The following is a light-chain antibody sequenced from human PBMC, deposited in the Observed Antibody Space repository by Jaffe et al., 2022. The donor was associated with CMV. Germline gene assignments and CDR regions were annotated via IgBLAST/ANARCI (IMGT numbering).Light chain of an antibody. CDR3: QHYDDWPIT. CDR2: GAS. CDR1: QSVSSN. Sequence: EILMTQSPATLSVSPGERATLSCRASQSVSSNLAWYQQRPGQAPRLLISGASTRATGIPARFSGSGFGTEFTLTITSLQSEDFAVYYCQHYDDWPITFGGGTKVEIK. V-gene: IGKV3-15*01. J-gene: IGKJ4*01.